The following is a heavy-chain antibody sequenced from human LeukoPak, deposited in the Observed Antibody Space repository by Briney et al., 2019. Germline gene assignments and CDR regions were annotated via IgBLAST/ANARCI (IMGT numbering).Heavy chain of an antibody. Sequence: SVKVSCKASGGTFSSYAFSWVRQAPGQGLEWMGGIIPIFGTANYAQKFQGRVTITADESTSTAYMELSSLRSEDTAVYYCARGSWYSSGWTMAYYYGTDVWGQGTTVTVSS. CDR1: GGTFSSYA. D-gene: IGHD6-19*01. J-gene: IGHJ6*02. CDR2: IIPIFGTA. V-gene: IGHV1-69*13. CDR3: ARGSWYSSGWTMAYYYGTDV.